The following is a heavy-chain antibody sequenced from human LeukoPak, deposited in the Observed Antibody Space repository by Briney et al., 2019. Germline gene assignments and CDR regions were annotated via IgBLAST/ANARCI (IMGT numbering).Heavy chain of an antibody. D-gene: IGHD4-17*01. CDR3: ARESVDYGDYRSGFDY. CDR1: GGSISSGGYY. Sequence: SETLSLTCTVSGGSISSGGYYWSWIRQPPGKGLEWIGYIYYSGSTYYNPSLKSRVTISVDTSKNQFSLKPSSVTAADTAVYYCARESVDYGDYRSGFDYWGQGTLVTVSS. CDR2: IYYSGST. V-gene: IGHV4-30-4*01. J-gene: IGHJ4*02.